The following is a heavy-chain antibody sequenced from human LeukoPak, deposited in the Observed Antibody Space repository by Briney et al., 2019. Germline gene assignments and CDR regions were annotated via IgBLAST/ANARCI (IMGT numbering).Heavy chain of an antibody. Sequence: GGSLRLSCAASGLTVSGQWMNGVRQAPGQGLEWVANIKYDGSEEYYADSVKGRFTISRDNAKNSLSLQMNYVRAGDTATYYCAYTNHLTYWGQGALVTVSS. CDR2: IKYDGSEE. D-gene: IGHD3-16*01. CDR1: GLTVSGQW. J-gene: IGHJ4*02. CDR3: AYTNHLTY. V-gene: IGHV3-7*01.